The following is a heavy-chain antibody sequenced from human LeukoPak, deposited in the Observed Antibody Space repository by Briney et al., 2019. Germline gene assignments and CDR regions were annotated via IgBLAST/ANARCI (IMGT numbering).Heavy chain of an antibody. D-gene: IGHD3-22*01. CDR3: AKDASYYDASACYPDY. CDR1: GFTFSNYG. Sequence: GGSLRLSCAASGFTFSNYGMHWVRQAPGKGLEWVAVISYDGTNEYYADSVKGRFTISRDNSKNTLYLQMNSLRAEDTAVYYCAKDASYYDASACYPDYWGQGTLVTVSS. J-gene: IGHJ4*02. CDR2: ISYDGTNE. V-gene: IGHV3-30*18.